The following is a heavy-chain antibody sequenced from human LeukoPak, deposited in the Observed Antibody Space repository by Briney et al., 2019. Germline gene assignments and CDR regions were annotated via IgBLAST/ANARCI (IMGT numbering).Heavy chain of an antibody. Sequence: PGGSLRLSCAASGFTFSSYAMSWVRQAPGKGLEWVSAISGSGGSTYYADSVKGRFTISRDNSKSTLYLQMNSLRAEDTAVYYCAKDYYYDSSGHPFDYWGQGTLVTVSS. CDR2: ISGSGGST. CDR1: GFTFSSYA. D-gene: IGHD3-22*01. V-gene: IGHV3-23*01. J-gene: IGHJ4*02. CDR3: AKDYYYDSSGHPFDY.